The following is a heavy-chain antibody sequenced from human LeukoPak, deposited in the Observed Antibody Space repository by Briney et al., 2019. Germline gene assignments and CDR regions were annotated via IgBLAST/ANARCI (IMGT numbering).Heavy chain of an antibody. Sequence: GGSLRLSYAASGFTFSNAWMSWVRQAPGKGLEWVGRIKSKTDGGTTDYAAPVKGKFTISRDDSKNTLYLQMNSLKTEDTAVYYCTKDYGDYLRNFDYWGQGTLVTVSS. CDR1: GFTFSNAW. CDR2: IKSKTDGGTT. J-gene: IGHJ4*02. V-gene: IGHV3-15*01. CDR3: TKDYGDYLRNFDY. D-gene: IGHD4-17*01.